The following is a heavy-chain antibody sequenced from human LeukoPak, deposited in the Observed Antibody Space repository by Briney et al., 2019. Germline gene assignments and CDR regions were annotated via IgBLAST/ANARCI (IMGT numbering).Heavy chain of an antibody. CDR3: ARDVVAAAGTWDY. D-gene: IGHD6-13*01. CDR2: IYYSGST. Sequence: PSETLSLTCTVSGGSISSSNYYWGWIRQPPGTGLEWIGTIYYSGSTYYNPSLKSRVTISLDTSKNQFSLKLSSVTAADTAVYYCARDVVAAAGTWDYWGQGTLVTVSS. V-gene: IGHV4-39*07. J-gene: IGHJ4*02. CDR1: GGSISSSNYY.